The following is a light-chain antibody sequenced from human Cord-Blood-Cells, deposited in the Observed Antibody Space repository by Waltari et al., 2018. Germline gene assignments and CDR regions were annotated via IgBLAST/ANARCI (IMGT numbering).Light chain of an antibody. J-gene: IGLJ3*02. Sequence: QSVLTQPPSVSGAPGQRVTISCTGSSSNIGAGYDVHWYQQLPGTAPKLLIYGNSHRPSGFPNLFSGSKSGTSASLAITGLQAEDEADYYCQSYDSSLSVSVFGGGTKLTVL. CDR3: QSYDSSLSVSV. V-gene: IGLV1-40*01. CDR1: SSNIGAGYD. CDR2: GNS.